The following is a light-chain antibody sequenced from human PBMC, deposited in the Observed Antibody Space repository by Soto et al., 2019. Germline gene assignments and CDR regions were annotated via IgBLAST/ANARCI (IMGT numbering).Light chain of an antibody. J-gene: IGKJ4*01. CDR2: GAS. Sequence: EIVMTQSPATLSVSPGERATLSCRASQTFRNNLAWYQQKPGQAPRLLFYGASTRAADIPARFSGSGSGTEFTLTISSLQSEDFEVYYCQQYDVWPLTFGGGTKVE. V-gene: IGKV3-15*01. CDR1: QTFRNN. CDR3: QQYDVWPLT.